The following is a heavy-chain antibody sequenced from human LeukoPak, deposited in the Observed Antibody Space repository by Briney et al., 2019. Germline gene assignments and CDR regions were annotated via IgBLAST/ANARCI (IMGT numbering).Heavy chain of an antibody. D-gene: IGHD6-13*01. J-gene: IGHJ4*02. CDR2: IFTSVST. CDR1: GGSISFYY. Sequence: SETLSLTCTVSGGSISFYYWSWIRQPPGKRLEWIGYIFTSVSTSYNPSLKSRVTISVDTSKNQVSLKLSSVTAADTAVYYCARHQQQLVRGYDYWGQGTLVTVSS. CDR3: ARHQQQLVRGYDY. V-gene: IGHV4-4*09.